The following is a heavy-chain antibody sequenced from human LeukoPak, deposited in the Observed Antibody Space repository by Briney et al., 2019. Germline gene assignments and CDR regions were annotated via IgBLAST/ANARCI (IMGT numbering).Heavy chain of an antibody. D-gene: IGHD5-18*01. Sequence: GGSLRLSCAASGFTFSSYGMHWVRQAPGKGLEWVAVISYDGSNKYYADSVKGRFTISRDNSKNTLYLQMNSLRAEDTAVYYCAKDGRGYSYGFNDYWGQGTLVTVSS. J-gene: IGHJ4*02. CDR2: ISYDGSNK. V-gene: IGHV3-30*18. CDR3: AKDGRGYSYGFNDY. CDR1: GFTFSSYG.